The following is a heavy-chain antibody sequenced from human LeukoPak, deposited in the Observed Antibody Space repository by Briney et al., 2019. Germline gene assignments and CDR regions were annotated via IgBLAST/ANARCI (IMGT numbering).Heavy chain of an antibody. V-gene: IGHV1-2*02. J-gene: IGHJ5*02. Sequence: GASVKVSCKASGYTFIDFYMHWVRLAPGQGLEWMGWINPKNGGTNYAQKFQGRVTMTRDTSISTAYMELSRLRSDDTAAYYCASVSSTTYRDWLHTWCRGTLVTVSS. CDR1: GYTFIDFY. D-gene: IGHD2/OR15-2a*01. CDR2: INPKNGGT. CDR3: ASVSSTTYRDWLHT.